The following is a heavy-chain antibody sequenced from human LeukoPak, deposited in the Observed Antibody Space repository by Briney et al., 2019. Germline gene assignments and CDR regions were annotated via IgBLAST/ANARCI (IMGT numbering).Heavy chain of an antibody. V-gene: IGHV3-21*01. Sequence: GGSLRLSCAASGFTFSAYSMNWVRQAPGKGLEWVSSIGSSGTYIYYGDSTKGRFTISRDNAKNSLFLQMDSLSVEDTAVYYCARMQLFGLGNYYYYMDVWGKGTTVTVSS. CDR2: IGSSGTYI. D-gene: IGHD3/OR15-3a*01. J-gene: IGHJ6*03. CDR1: GFTFSAYS. CDR3: ARMQLFGLGNYYYYMDV.